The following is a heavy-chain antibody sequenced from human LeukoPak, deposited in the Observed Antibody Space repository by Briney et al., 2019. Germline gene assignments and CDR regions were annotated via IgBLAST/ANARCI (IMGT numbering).Heavy chain of an antibody. V-gene: IGHV4-59*01. J-gene: IGHJ4*02. CDR1: GDSIRTYY. CDR3: AGVTRNYGDFDIDY. CDR2: IYYTGRT. Sequence: SETLSLTCSVSGDSIRTYYWSWIRQPPGKGLEYIGYIYYTGRTDYNPSLKSRVTISMDTSKNQFSLKMTSVTAEDTAVYYCAGVTRNYGDFDIDYWGQGALVTVSS. D-gene: IGHD4-17*01.